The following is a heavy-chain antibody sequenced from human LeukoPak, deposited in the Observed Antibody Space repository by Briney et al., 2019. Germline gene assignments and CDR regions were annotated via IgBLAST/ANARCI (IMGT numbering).Heavy chain of an antibody. Sequence: SQTQSLTCAVSGGSNNSGGYSWRWIRQPPGKGLAWIGYIYHSGSTYYNPSLQSRVTISVDRSKNQFSLKLSSVAAADTAVYYCARDNYYYSSGYWDHNWFDPWGQGTLVTVSS. D-gene: IGHD3-22*01. J-gene: IGHJ5*02. CDR1: GGSNNSGGYS. V-gene: IGHV4-30-2*01. CDR2: IYHSGST. CDR3: ARDNYYYSSGYWDHNWFDP.